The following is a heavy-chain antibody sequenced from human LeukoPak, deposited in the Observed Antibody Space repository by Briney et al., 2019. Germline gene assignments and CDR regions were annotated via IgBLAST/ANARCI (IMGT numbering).Heavy chain of an antibody. Sequence: SETLSLTCTVSGGSISSYYWSWIRQPAGKGLEWIGRIYTSGSTNYNPPLKSRVTISVDTSKNQFSLKLSSVTAADTAVYYCARSLLWFGELLPHNWFDPWGQGTLVTVSS. CDR2: IYTSGST. CDR1: GGSISSYY. J-gene: IGHJ5*02. V-gene: IGHV4-4*07. D-gene: IGHD3-10*01. CDR3: ARSLLWFGELLPHNWFDP.